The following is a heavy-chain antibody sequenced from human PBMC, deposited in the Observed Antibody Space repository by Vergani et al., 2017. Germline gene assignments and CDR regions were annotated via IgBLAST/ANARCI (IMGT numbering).Heavy chain of an antibody. V-gene: IGHV4-30-2*01. J-gene: IGHJ6*03. D-gene: IGHD6-13*01. Sequence: QLQLQESGSGLVKPSQTLSLTCAVSGGSISSGGYSWSWIRQPPGKGLEWIGYIYHSGSTYYNPSLKSRVTISVDRSKNQFSLKLSSVTAADTAVYYCARVVAAAGNHYYYYYMDVWGKGTTVTVSS. CDR1: GGSISSGGYS. CDR2: IYHSGST. CDR3: ARVVAAAGNHYYYYYMDV.